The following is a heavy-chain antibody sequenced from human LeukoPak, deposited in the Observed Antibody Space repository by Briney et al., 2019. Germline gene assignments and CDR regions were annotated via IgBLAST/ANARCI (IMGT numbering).Heavy chain of an antibody. V-gene: IGHV4-34*01. CDR1: GGSFSGYY. J-gene: IGHJ4*02. D-gene: IGHD3-22*01. Sequence: PSETLSLTCAVYGGSFSGYYWSWIRQPPGKGLEWIGEINHSGSTNYNPSLKSRVTISVDTSKNQFSLKLSSVTAADTAVYYCARGVHYDSSGYYSARDYWGQGTLVTVSS. CDR2: INHSGST. CDR3: ARGVHYDSSGYYSARDY.